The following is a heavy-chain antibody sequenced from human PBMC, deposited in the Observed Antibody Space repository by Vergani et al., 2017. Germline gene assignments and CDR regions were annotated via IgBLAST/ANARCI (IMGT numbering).Heavy chain of an antibody. CDR2: IGSSVPYI. CDR1: GFTFSDFS. V-gene: IGHV3-21*06. CDR3: ARDCTSGGCPDNYGMDV. D-gene: IGHD2-8*01. Sequence: VQLVESGGGLVKPGGSLRLSCEASGFTFSDFSMSWVRQAPGKGLEWVAFIGSSVPYINYADSVKGRFIISRDNTNNSLFLQLRSLRAEDAAVYYCARDCTSGGCPDNYGMDVWGQGATVTVSS. J-gene: IGHJ6*02.